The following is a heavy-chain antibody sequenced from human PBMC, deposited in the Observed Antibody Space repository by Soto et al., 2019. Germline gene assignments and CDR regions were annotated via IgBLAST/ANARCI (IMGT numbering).Heavy chain of an antibody. J-gene: IGHJ4*02. CDR1: XXXFXXXXX. V-gene: IGHV1-2*02. Sequence: QVXLVQSXAEVKKPGASVKVSCKASXXXFXXXXXXXXVRQAPGQGPEWMGWINPVNGGTYYSQKFQGRVTMTRDTXXSTXXXELXXXTSXXXXXXXXXRVXSGWHFDYWGQGTLVAVSS. CDR3: XRVXSGWHFDY. CDR2: INPVNGGT. D-gene: IGHD6-19*01.